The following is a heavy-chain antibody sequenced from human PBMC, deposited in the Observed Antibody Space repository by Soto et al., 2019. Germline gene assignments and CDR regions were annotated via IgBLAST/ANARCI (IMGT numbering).Heavy chain of an antibody. CDR2: ISAYNGNT. Sequence: GASVKVSCKASGYTFTIYGISWVRQAPGQGLEWMGWISAYNGNTNYAQKLQGRVTMTTDTSTSTAYMELRSLRSDDTAVYYCARALSSIAARGNWFDPWGQGTLVTVSS. V-gene: IGHV1-18*01. J-gene: IGHJ5*02. D-gene: IGHD6-6*01. CDR1: GYTFTIYG. CDR3: ARALSSIAARGNWFDP.